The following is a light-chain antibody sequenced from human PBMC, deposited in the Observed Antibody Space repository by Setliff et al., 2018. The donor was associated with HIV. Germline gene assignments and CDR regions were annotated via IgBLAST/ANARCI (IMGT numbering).Light chain of an antibody. Sequence: QSALTQPASVSGSPGQSITISCTGISSDVGGYNYVSWYQQHPGKAPKFMIYEVSNRPSGVSNRFSGSKSGNTASLTISGLQAEDEADYYCSSYTSSSTSYVFGTGTKVTVL. CDR3: SSYTSSSTSYV. V-gene: IGLV2-14*01. CDR2: EVS. CDR1: SSDVGGYNY. J-gene: IGLJ1*01.